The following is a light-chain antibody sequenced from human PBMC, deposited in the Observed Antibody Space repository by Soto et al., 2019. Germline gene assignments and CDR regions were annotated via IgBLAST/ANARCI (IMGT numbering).Light chain of an antibody. CDR2: GAS. CDR3: QQYGGSPRIT. V-gene: IGKV3-20*01. Sequence: EIVLTQSPGTLSLSPGEIATLSFSASERLSSVYLAWYQQRPGQPPRLLIYGASNRATGIPERFSGSGSGTKFTLIINRLEHEDVAIYYCQQYGGSPRITFGQGTRLEIK. CDR1: ERLSSVY. J-gene: IGKJ5*01.